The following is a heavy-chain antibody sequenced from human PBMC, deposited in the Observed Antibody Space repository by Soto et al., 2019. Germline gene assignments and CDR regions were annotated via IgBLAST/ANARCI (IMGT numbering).Heavy chain of an antibody. CDR3: ASTRLVATSVWY. CDR2: IYYSGST. Sequence: PSETLSLTCTVSGGSLSTSSYYWGWIRQPPGRGLEWIGSIYYSGSTYYNPSLKSRVTISVDTSKNQFSLKLSSVTAADTAVYYCASTRLVATSVWYWGQRALVIVSS. J-gene: IGHJ4*02. V-gene: IGHV4-39*01. D-gene: IGHD5-12*01. CDR1: GGSLSTSSYY.